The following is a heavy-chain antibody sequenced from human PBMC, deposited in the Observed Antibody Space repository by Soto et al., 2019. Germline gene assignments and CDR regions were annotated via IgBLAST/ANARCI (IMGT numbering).Heavy chain of an antibody. CDR3: DRQRTPVVTQAYFDH. CDR1: GESISSSSYY. V-gene: IGHV4-39*01. J-gene: IGHJ4*02. D-gene: IGHD2-21*02. CDR2: IYYSGRT. Sequence: SETLSLTCIVSGESISSSSYYWGWIRQPPGKGLEWIGSIYYSGRTYYNPSFKSRVTISIDTSKNQFSLKLSSVTATDTAVYYCDRQRTPVVTQAYFDHWGQGALVTVYS.